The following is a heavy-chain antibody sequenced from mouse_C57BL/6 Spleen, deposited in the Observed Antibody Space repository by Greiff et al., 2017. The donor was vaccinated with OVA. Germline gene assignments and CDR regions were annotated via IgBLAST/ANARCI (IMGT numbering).Heavy chain of an antibody. CDR3: ARRGLIYYYGSSYEGGALDY. CDR1: GYTFTDYY. D-gene: IGHD1-1*01. CDR2: INPNNGGT. V-gene: IGHV1-26*01. Sequence: VQLQQSGPELVKPGASVKISCKASGYTFTDYYMNWVKQSHGKSLEWIGDINPNNGGTSYNQKFKGKATLTVDKSSSTAYMELRSLTSEDSAVYYGARRGLIYYYGSSYEGGALDYWGKGTTLTVSS. J-gene: IGHJ2*01.